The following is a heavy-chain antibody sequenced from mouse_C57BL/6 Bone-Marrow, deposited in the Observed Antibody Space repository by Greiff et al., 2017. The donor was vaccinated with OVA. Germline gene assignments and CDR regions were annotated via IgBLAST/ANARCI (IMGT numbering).Heavy chain of an antibody. J-gene: IGHJ4*01. V-gene: IGHV1-26*01. CDR1: GYTFTDYY. D-gene: IGHD2-2*01. Sequence: EVQLQQSGPELVKPGASVKISCKASGYTFTDYYMNWVKQSHGKSLEWIGDINPNNGGTSYNQKFKGKATLTVDKSSSTAYMELRSLTSEDSAVYYCARDGYDGPMDYWGQGTSVTVSS. CDR2: INPNNGGT. CDR3: ARDGYDGPMDY.